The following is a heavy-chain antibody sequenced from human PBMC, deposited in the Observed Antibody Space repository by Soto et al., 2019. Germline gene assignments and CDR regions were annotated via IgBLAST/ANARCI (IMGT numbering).Heavy chain of an antibody. CDR2: ISGSGIST. Sequence: EVQLLESGGGLVQPGGSLRLSCAASGFTFSSYAMSWVRQAPGKGLEWVSAISGSGISTYYTDSVKGRFTISRDNSKNTLYLQMNSLRAEDTAVYYCAKEGEHSSGWANFDYWGQGTLVTVSS. J-gene: IGHJ4*02. D-gene: IGHD6-19*01. V-gene: IGHV3-23*01. CDR3: AKEGEHSSGWANFDY. CDR1: GFTFSSYA.